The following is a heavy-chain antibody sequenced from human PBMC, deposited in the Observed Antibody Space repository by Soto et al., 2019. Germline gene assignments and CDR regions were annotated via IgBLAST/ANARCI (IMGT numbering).Heavy chain of an antibody. CDR3: AKRSTEYGGGGGCYLNDY. D-gene: IGHD2-21*01. V-gene: IGHV1-18*01. CDR2: ISAYNGNT. CDR1: GYTFTSYG. Sequence: ASVKVSCKASGYTFTSYGISWVRQAPGQGLEWMGWISAYNGNTNYAQKLQGRVTMTTDTSTSTAYMELRSLRSDDTAVYYCAKRSTEYGGGGGCYLNDYGGQEPRVTVSS. J-gene: IGHJ4*02.